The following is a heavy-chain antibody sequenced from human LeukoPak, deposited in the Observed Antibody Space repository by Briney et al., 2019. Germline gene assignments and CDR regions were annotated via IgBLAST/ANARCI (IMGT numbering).Heavy chain of an antibody. Sequence: SETLSLTCTVSGGSISSSSYYWGWIRQPPGKGLEWIGSIYYSGSTYYNPSLKSRVTISVDTSKNQFSLKLSSVTAADTAVYYCARRVAVVDRTNTDYYYGMDVWGQGTTVTVSS. D-gene: IGHD2-15*01. J-gene: IGHJ6*02. CDR1: GGSISSSSYY. CDR2: IYYSGST. V-gene: IGHV4-39*01. CDR3: ARRVAVVDRTNTDYYYGMDV.